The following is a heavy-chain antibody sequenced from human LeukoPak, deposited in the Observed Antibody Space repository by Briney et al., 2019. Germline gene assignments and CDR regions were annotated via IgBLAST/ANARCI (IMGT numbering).Heavy chain of an antibody. D-gene: IGHD5-12*01. CDR1: GDSIRSGTYY. CDR2: IYTSRST. Sequence: NPSQTLSLTCSVSGDSIRSGTYYWSWIRQPAGKGLEWIGRIYTSRSTSYNPSLKSRVTISVDTSKNQFSLKLTSVTAADTAVYYCARGGGATRIAYWGQGTLVTVSS. CDR3: ARGGGATRIAY. V-gene: IGHV4-61*02. J-gene: IGHJ4*02.